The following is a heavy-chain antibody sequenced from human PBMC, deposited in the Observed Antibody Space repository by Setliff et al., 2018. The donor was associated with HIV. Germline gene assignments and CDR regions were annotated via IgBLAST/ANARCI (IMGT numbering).Heavy chain of an antibody. D-gene: IGHD3-10*01. CDR1: GGSISSNNDH. Sequence: SETLSLTCTVSGGSISSNNDHWGWIRQPPGKGLEWIGSISHSGNTYHNPSLQSRVTISLDMSKSQFSLKLRSMSAADTAVYYCATYADRESNRFDPWGQGILVTVSS. J-gene: IGHJ5*02. CDR3: ATYADRESNRFDP. CDR2: ISHSGNT. V-gene: IGHV4-39*07.